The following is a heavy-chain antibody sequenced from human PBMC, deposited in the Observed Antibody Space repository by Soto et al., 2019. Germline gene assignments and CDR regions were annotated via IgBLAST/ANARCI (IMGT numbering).Heavy chain of an antibody. V-gene: IGHV4-59*01. D-gene: IGHD6-19*01. J-gene: IGHJ4*02. Sequence: SETLSLTCTVAGGSISSYYWSWIRQPPGKGLEWIGYIYYSGSTNYNPSLKSQVTISVDTSKNQFSLKLSSVTAPDTAVYYCARVRKQWLVPQQFDCWGQGTLVTVS. CDR3: ARVRKQWLVPQQFDC. CDR1: GGSISSYY. CDR2: IYYSGST.